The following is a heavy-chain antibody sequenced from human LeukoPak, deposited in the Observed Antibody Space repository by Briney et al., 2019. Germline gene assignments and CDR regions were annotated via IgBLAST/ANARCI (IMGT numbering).Heavy chain of an antibody. V-gene: IGHV4-38-2*02. CDR1: GYSISSCYY. J-gene: IGHJ4*02. D-gene: IGHD2-15*01. Sequence: SETLSLPCAVSGYSISSCYYWGWIRPPPGEGVEWMDSIYHSGSTYYTPSLKRRATITIDTSKNQLSLNLTSVTAAHTSVSFCARDRVVVAAIPYYFDYWGQGTLVTFSS. CDR3: ARDRVVVAAIPYYFDY. CDR2: IYHSGST.